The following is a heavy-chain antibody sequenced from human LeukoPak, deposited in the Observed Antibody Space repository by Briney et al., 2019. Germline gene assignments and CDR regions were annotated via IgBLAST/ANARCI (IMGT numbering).Heavy chain of an antibody. CDR3: ARDYGGNSGWFDP. CDR2: MNPNSGNT. D-gene: IGHD4-23*01. Sequence: ASVKVSCKASGYTFTSYDLNWVRQASGQGLEWIGWMNPNSGNTGYAQKFQGRVTLTRSTSISTAYMELRSLTSEDTAVYYCARDYGGNSGWFDPWGQGTLVTVSS. J-gene: IGHJ5*02. CDR1: GYTFTSYD. V-gene: IGHV1-8*01.